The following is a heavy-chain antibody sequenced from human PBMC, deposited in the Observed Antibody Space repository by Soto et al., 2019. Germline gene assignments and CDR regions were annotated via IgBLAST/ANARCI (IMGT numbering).Heavy chain of an antibody. CDR2: IFSNDEK. V-gene: IGHV2-26*01. D-gene: IGHD1-20*01. Sequence: QVTLKESGPVLVKPTETLTLTCTVSGFSLSNARMGVSWIRQPPGKALEWLAHIFSNDEKSYSTSLKSRLTISKATSKSQVVLTMTNIDPVDTATYYCARIRGRYQYYFDYWGQGTLVTVSS. CDR1: GFSLSNARMG. CDR3: ARIRGRYQYYFDY. J-gene: IGHJ4*02.